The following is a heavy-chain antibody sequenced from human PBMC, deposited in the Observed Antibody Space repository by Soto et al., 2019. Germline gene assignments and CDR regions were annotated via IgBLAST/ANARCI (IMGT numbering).Heavy chain of an antibody. CDR2: IYPGDSDA. Sequence: EVQLVQSGAEVKKSGESLKISCKGSGYSFSTYWIGWVRKRPGKGLEWIGFIYPGDSDARYSPSFQGQVTISADKSISTAYLQWSSLKASDTAIYYCARHASRDYGDYGGYWGQGTLVTVPS. D-gene: IGHD4-17*01. J-gene: IGHJ4*02. V-gene: IGHV5-51*01. CDR1: GYSFSTYW. CDR3: ARHASRDYGDYGGY.